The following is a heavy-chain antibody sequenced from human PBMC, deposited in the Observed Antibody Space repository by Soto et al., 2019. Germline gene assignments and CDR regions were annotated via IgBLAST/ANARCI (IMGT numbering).Heavy chain of an antibody. J-gene: IGHJ4*02. CDR1: GFSFSSYG. CDR2: ISDDGSFK. CDR3: AKDYGPKAPYPYSNTHTDF. Sequence: QRRLVDSGEGVVQPGRSLRLSCEASGFSFSSYGMHWVRQAPGKGLEWVAVISDDGSFKDYADSVKGRFTISRDNSDNTLFLQMNSLGPNDTAVYYCAKDYGPKAPYPYSNTHTDFWGQGTWVTVSS. V-gene: IGHV3-30*18. D-gene: IGHD6-13*01.